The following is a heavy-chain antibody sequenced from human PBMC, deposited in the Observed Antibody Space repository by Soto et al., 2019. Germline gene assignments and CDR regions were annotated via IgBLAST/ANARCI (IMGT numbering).Heavy chain of an antibody. J-gene: IGHJ6*02. CDR3: ARGTPYGLQRCSGGSCYSYYGMDV. Sequence: QVQLQESGPGLVKPSQTLSLTCTVSGGSISSGGYYWSWIRQHPGKGLEWIGYIYYSGSTYYNPSLKSRVTISVDTSKNQFSLKLSSVTAADTAVYYCARGTPYGLQRCSGGSCYSYYGMDVWGQGTTVTVSS. CDR1: GGSISSGGYY. CDR2: IYYSGST. V-gene: IGHV4-31*03. D-gene: IGHD2-15*01.